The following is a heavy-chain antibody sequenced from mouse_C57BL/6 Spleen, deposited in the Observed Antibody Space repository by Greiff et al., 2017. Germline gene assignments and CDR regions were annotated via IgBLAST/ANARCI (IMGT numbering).Heavy chain of an antibody. V-gene: IGHV1-64*01. CDR1: GYTFTSYW. CDR3: ARLYGLTGYWYFDV. CDR2: IHPNSGST. D-gene: IGHD1-1*01. J-gene: IGHJ1*03. Sequence: QVQLQQPGAELVKPGASVKLSCKASGYTFTSYWMHWVKQRPGQGLEWIGMIHPNSGSTNYNEKFKSKATLTVDKSSRTAYMQLSSLTSEDSAVYYCARLYGLTGYWYFDVWGTGTTVTVSS.